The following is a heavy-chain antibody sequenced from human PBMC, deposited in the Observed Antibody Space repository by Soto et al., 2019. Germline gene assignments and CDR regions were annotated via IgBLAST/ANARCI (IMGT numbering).Heavy chain of an antibody. CDR3: AGRGYYYVYGAFDI. CDR2: INAGNGNT. CDR1: GYTFTSYA. Sequence: ASVKVSCKASGYTFTSYAMHWVRQAPGQRLEWMGWINAGNGNTKYSQKFQGRVTITRDTSASTAYIELSSLRSEDTAVYYCAGRGYYYVYGAFDIWGQGTMVTVSS. V-gene: IGHV1-3*01. D-gene: IGHD3-22*01. J-gene: IGHJ3*02.